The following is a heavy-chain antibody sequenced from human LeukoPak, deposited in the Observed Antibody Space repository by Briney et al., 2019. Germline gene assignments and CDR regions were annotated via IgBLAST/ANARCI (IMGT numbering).Heavy chain of an antibody. D-gene: IGHD1-26*01. V-gene: IGHV3-30*18. CDR3: AKRLKAWEVDY. J-gene: IGHJ4*02. CDR1: GFTFSDYG. CDR2: ISSDGRNK. Sequence: LPGGSLRLSCAASGFTFSDYGMHWVRQAPGKGLEWVAAISSDGRNKNHADSVKGRFTISRDNSKNTPYLQMSSLRTEDTAVYYCAKRLKAWEVDYWGQGTLVTVSS.